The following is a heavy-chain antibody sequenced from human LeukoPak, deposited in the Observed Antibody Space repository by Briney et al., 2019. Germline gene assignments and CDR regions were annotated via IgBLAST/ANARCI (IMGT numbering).Heavy chain of an antibody. Sequence: GGSLRLSCAASEFTFSDYAMSWVRQAPGKGLEWVSGLNEDGSTTFYADSVQGRFIISRDNSQNKLYLQMSSLRAEDTAVYYCVKDYPRIGVTGTTSFFDYWGQGKLVTVSS. V-gene: IGHV3-23*01. D-gene: IGHD1-7*01. J-gene: IGHJ4*02. CDR1: EFTFSDYA. CDR2: LNEDGSTT. CDR3: VKDYPRIGVTGTTSFFDY.